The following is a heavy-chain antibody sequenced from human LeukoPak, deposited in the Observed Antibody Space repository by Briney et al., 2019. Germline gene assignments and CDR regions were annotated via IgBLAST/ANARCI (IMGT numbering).Heavy chain of an antibody. CDR3: ARDLYGSGTRFDY. D-gene: IGHD3-10*01. Sequence: PSETLSLTCAVSGGSISSNNWWSWVRQPPGKGLEWIGEIFHSGSTNYNPSLKSRVSMSLDKSKNQFSLRLASVTAADTAVYYCARDLYGSGTRFDYWGQGTLVTVSS. CDR2: IFHSGST. V-gene: IGHV4-4*02. CDR1: GGSISSNNW. J-gene: IGHJ4*02.